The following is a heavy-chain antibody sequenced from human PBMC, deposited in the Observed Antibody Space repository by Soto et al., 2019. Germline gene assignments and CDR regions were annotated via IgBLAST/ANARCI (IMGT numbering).Heavy chain of an antibody. CDR2: ISSSSSYT. D-gene: IGHD1-26*01. CDR3: ARGGDYYGMDV. Sequence: GGSLRLSCAASGFTFSDYYMSWIRQAPGKGLEWVSYISSSSSYTNYADSVKGRFTISRDNAKNSLYLQMNSLRAEDTAVYYCARGGDYYGMDVWGQGTTVTVSS. J-gene: IGHJ6*02. V-gene: IGHV3-11*05. CDR1: GFTFSDYY.